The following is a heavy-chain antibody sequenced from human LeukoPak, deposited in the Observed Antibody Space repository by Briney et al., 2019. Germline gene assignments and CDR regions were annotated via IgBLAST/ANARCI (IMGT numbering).Heavy chain of an antibody. CDR2: VYHSGSI. V-gene: IGHV4-38-2*02. CDR3: AREIYYDSSAYDY. CDR1: GDSLVSGHY. D-gene: IGHD3-22*01. Sequence: PSETLSLTCTVSGDSLVSGHYWGWIRQPPGQGLEWVGSVYHSGSIYYNPSLKSRVIMSVDTSKNQFSLKLSSLTAADTAIYYCAREIYYDSSAYDYWGQGTLVTVSP. J-gene: IGHJ4*02.